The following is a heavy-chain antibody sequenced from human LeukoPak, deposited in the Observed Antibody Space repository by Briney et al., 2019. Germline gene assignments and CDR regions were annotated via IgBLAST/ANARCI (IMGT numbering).Heavy chain of an antibody. CDR1: GGTFSSYA. V-gene: IGHV1-69*13. Sequence: SVKVSCKASGGTFSSYAISWVRQAPGQGLEWMGGIISIFGTANYAQKFQGRVTITADESTSTAYMELSSLRSEDTAVYYCALRVIVGATTDYYYYGMDVWGQGTTVTVSS. D-gene: IGHD1-26*01. CDR2: IISIFGTA. CDR3: ALRVIVGATTDYYYYGMDV. J-gene: IGHJ6*02.